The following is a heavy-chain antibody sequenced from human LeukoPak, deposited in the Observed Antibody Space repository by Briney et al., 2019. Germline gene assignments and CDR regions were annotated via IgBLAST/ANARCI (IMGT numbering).Heavy chain of an antibody. Sequence: GGSLRLSCAASGFSFSSYAMHWVRQTPGKGLEWVAVISYDGSKKWYADSVKGRFTVSRDNSKNTLYLQMDSLRAEDTSVYHCARTGQGQLPLYYLDYWGQGTQVTVSS. CDR1: GFSFSSYA. V-gene: IGHV3-30*01. D-gene: IGHD2-2*01. J-gene: IGHJ4*02. CDR2: ISYDGSKK. CDR3: ARTGQGQLPLYYLDY.